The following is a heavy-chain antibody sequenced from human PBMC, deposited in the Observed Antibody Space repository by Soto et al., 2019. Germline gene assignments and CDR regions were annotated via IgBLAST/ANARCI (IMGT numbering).Heavy chain of an antibody. V-gene: IGHV3-21*02. CDR1: GFTFSSYT. J-gene: IGHJ4*02. CDR3: ARDNVPIDY. D-gene: IGHD3-10*02. Sequence: EVQLVESGGGLVKPGGSLRLSCGASGFTFSSYTMAWVRQAPGKGLEWVSSISRSSIYIQYADSVKGRFTISRDNDKNSLSLHIDSLRVEDTAVYYCARDNVPIDYWGQGTLVTVSS. CDR2: ISRSSIYI.